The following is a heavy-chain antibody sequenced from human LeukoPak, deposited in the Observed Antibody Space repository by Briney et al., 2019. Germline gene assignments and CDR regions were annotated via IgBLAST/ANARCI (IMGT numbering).Heavy chain of an antibody. D-gene: IGHD2-15*01. V-gene: IGHV1-18*01. CDR3: ARDPPSYWSSLPDAFDI. J-gene: IGHJ3*02. Sequence: GASVKVSCQASGYTFTSYGISWVRPAPGQGLEWMGWISAYNGNTNYAQKLQGRVTMTTDTSTSTAYMELRSMRSDDTAVYYCARDPPSYWSSLPDAFDIWGQGTMVTVSS. CDR2: ISAYNGNT. CDR1: GYTFTSYG.